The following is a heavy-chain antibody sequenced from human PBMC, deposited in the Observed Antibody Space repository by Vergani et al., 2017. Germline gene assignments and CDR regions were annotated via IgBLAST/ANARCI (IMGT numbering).Heavy chain of an antibody. D-gene: IGHD2-21*01. V-gene: IGHV4-61*02. CDR2: IDVKGNS. CDR1: GGSLDIHSQT. CDR3: VRXLHTSYILGAFAI. J-gene: IGHJ3*02. Sequence: QAPLQESGPRLVKPSQTLALTFSFFGGSLDIHSQTWGWIRQPAGGGVEWIGLIDVKGNSNFSPSLESRGTMSADASRGRFSLNLRSGTTSDTAVYYCVRXLHTSYILGAFAIWCQGIKVTVSS.